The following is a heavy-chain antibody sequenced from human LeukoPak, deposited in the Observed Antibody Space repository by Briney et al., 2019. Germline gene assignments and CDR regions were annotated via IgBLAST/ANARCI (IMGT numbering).Heavy chain of an antibody. CDR2: FDPEDGET. J-gene: IGHJ5*02. D-gene: IGHD3-16*01. CDR1: GYTLTELS. CDR3: AMNAGELRGGDWFDP. Sequence: GASVKVSCKVSGYTLTELSMHWVRQAPGKGLEWMGGFDPEDGETIYAQKFQGRVTMTEDTSTDTAYMELSSLRSEDTAGYYCAMNAGELRGGDWFDPWGQGTLVTVSS. V-gene: IGHV1-24*01.